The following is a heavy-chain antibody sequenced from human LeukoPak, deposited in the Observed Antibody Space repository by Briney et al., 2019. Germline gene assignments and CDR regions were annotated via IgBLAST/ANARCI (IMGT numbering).Heavy chain of an antibody. CDR2: ISYSGST. V-gene: IGHV4-59*01. CDR1: GGSIRPYY. CDR3: ARATADTAMVLGY. Sequence: PSETLSLTCTVSGGSIRPYYWSWIRQPPGKRLGWIGYISYSGSTNYNPSLKSRVTISVDTSKNQFSLKLTSVTAADTAIYYCARATADTAMVLGYWGQGTLVTVSS. J-gene: IGHJ4*02. D-gene: IGHD5-18*01.